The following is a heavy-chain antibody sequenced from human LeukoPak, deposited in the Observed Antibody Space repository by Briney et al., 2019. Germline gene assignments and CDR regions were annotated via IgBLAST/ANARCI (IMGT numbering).Heavy chain of an antibody. V-gene: IGHV1-8*03. D-gene: IGHD3-22*01. CDR2: MNPNSGNT. Sequence: ASVKVSCKXSGYTFTSYDINWVRQATRQGLEWMGRMNPNSGNTGYAQKFQGRVTITRNTSISTAYMELSSLRSEDTAVYYCARLCYDSSGYYCPLDYWGQGTLVTVSS. CDR1: GYTFTSYD. CDR3: ARLCYDSSGYYCPLDY. J-gene: IGHJ4*02.